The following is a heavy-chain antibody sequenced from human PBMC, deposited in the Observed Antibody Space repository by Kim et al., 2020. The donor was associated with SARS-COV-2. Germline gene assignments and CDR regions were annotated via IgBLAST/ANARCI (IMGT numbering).Heavy chain of an antibody. CDR2: ISYDGSNK. Sequence: GGSLRLSCAASGFTFSSYAMHWVRQAPGKGLEWVAVISYDGSNKYYADSVKGRFTISRDNSKNTLYLQMNSLRAEDTAMYYCARDQSRSGYAWGQGTLVTVSS. J-gene: IGHJ5*02. CDR1: GFTFSSYA. CDR3: ARDQSRSGYA. D-gene: IGHD5-12*01. V-gene: IGHV3-30*04.